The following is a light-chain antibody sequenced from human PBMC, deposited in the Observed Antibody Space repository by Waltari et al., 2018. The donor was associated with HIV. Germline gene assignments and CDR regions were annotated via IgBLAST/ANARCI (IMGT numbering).Light chain of an antibody. V-gene: IGKV1-12*01. Sequence: DIPMNQSPSSVSAFVGDRVHITCRASQGTSSWLAWYQQKPGKAPRLLIYAASNLQSGVPSRFSGSGSGTDFTLTINSLQPEDFATYYCQQSNSFPFTFGQGTRLEIK. CDR2: AAS. CDR3: QQSNSFPFT. J-gene: IGKJ5*01. CDR1: QGTSSW.